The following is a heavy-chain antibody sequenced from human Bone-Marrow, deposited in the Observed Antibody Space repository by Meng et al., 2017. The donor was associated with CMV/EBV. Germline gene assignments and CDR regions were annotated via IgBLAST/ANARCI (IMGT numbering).Heavy chain of an antibody. J-gene: IGHJ4*02. D-gene: IGHD4-23*01. Sequence: GESLKISCAASGFTFSSYWMHWVRQAPGKGLVWVSRINSDGSSTSYADSVKGRFTISRDNAKNTLYLQMNSLRAEDTAVYYCARGVGTQYYWGQGTLVTVSS. CDR3: ARGVGTQYY. CDR2: INSDGSST. V-gene: IGHV3-74*01. CDR1: GFTFSSYW.